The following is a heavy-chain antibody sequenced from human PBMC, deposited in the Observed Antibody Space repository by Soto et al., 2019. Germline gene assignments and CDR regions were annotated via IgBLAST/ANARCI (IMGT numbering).Heavy chain of an antibody. D-gene: IGHD6-13*01. CDR2: ISGSGGST. CDR1: GFTFSSYA. CDR3: AKDQAPGSIAAILDY. V-gene: IGHV3-23*01. J-gene: IGHJ4*02. Sequence: GGSLRLSCAASGFTFSSYAMSWVRQAPGKGLEWVSAISGSGGSTYYADSVKGRFTISRNNSKNTLYLQMNSLRAEDTAVYSGAKDQAPGSIAAILDYWGQGTLVTVSS.